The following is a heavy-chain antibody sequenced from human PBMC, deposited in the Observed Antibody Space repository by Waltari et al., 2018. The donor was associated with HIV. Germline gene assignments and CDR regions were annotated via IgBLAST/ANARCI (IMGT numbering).Heavy chain of an antibody. CDR2: IKEDGGEK. CDR1: GLPSSTYW. J-gene: IGHJ4*02. V-gene: IGHV3-7*01. CDR3: VTATRGGGDYV. Sequence: EVQLVDYGGGLVQPGRSLCLSCEASGLPSSTYWLGWVRQAPGKGLEWVANIKEDGGEKYYVDSVKGRFTISRDNAENSLYLQINSLRAEDTAFYYCVTATRGGGDYVWGQGTLVTVSS. D-gene: IGHD2-21*02.